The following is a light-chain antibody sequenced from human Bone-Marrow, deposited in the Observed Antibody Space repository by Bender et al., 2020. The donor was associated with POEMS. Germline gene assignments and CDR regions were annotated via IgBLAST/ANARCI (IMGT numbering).Light chain of an antibody. CDR2: EGT. CDR1: NTDVGSYNL. V-gene: IGLV2-14*02. CDR3: QSYDNSLGGWV. Sequence: QSALTQPASVSGSPGQSITISCTGTNTDVGSYNLVSWYQQHPGKAPKLIVYEGTKRPSGISDRFSGSKFVNTASLAITGLQAEDEADYYCQSYDNSLGGWVFGGGTKLTVL. J-gene: IGLJ3*02.